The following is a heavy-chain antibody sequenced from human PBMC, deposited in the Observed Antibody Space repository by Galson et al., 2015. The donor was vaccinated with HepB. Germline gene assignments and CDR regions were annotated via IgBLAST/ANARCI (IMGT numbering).Heavy chain of an antibody. Sequence: SVKVSCKASGYTFINYDINWVRRAAGQGLEWMAWMNPDRGNTEFAQKFQDRVTLTSNTSVSTAYMERSGLTSEDTAVYYCASWTEVHSPLDVGFGPWGPGTLVILS. CDR3: ASWTEVHSPLDVGFGP. D-gene: IGHD3/OR15-3a*01. V-gene: IGHV1-8*01. J-gene: IGHJ5*02. CDR1: GYTFINYD. CDR2: MNPDRGNT.